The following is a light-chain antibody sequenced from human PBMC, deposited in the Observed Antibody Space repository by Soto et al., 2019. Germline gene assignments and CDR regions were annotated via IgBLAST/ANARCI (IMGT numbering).Light chain of an antibody. J-gene: IGLJ1*01. Sequence: QAALTQPPSASGSPGQSVTISCTGTSRDVGGHNYVSWYQQHPGKAPKLTIREVSKRPSGVPDRFSGSKSGNTASLTVSGLQAEDEADYYCSSYAGSNTHVFGTGTKVTVL. CDR1: SRDVGGHNY. CDR2: EVS. CDR3: SSYAGSNTHV. V-gene: IGLV2-8*01.